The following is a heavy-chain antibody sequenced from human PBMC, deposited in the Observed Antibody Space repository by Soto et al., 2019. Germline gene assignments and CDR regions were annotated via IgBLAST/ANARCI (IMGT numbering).Heavy chain of an antibody. J-gene: IGHJ4*02. CDR3: ARGVEYDSSAYYFFF. V-gene: IGHV1-69*13. Sequence: GASVKVSCKASGGTISRYSLNWVRQAPGQGPEWMGGIVPIFGKPKYAQKFQGRVTITADDSTSTAYMELSSLRSEDTAVYYFARGVEYDSSAYYFFFWGQGTLVT. CDR2: IVPIFGKP. D-gene: IGHD3-22*01. CDR1: GGTISRYS.